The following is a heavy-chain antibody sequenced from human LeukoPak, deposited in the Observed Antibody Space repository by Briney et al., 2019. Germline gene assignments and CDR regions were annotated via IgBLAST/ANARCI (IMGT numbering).Heavy chain of an antibody. D-gene: IGHD1-26*01. CDR3: TTDGVGVEGATYDN. J-gene: IGHJ4*02. CDR2: IKAKAHGGTI. Sequence: GGSLRLSCAASGFTLSDHNMAWVRQAPGKGLEWVGRIKAKAHGGTIEYAAPVKGRSTISRDDSKNTLYLQMNSLKTEDTAVYYCTTDGVGVEGATYDNWGQGTLVSVSS. V-gene: IGHV3-15*01. CDR1: GFTLSDHN.